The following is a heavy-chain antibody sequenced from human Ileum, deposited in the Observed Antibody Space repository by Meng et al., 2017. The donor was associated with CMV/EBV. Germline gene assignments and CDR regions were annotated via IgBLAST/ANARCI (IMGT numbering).Heavy chain of an antibody. D-gene: IGHD3-3*01. CDR2: TSYERDAT. V-gene: IGHV3-30*02. J-gene: IGHJ5*02. CDR3: AKDWSGNYNWFNP. CDR1: GSNFANYG. Sequence: GESLKISCATSGSNFANYGIHWVRQAPGKGLEWVAYTSYERDATYYGDTVWGRFTISRDNYRGAAYLQMNSLRAEDTAMYYCAKDWSGNYNWFNPWGQGTLVTVSS.